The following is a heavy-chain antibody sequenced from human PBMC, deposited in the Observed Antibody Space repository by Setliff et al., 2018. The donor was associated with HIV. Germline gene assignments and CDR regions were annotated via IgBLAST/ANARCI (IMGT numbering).Heavy chain of an antibody. J-gene: IGHJ4*02. CDR2: MSYSGST. D-gene: IGHD3-10*01. CDR3: AKDDMPYYGSGSYIGDY. CDR1: GASFSSGGYY. Sequence: SETLSLTCNVSGASFSSGGYYWSWIRQHPGKGLEWIGYMSYSGSTFYKSSLKSRVTMSMDTSKNQFSLMLSPVTAADTAVYYCAKDDMPYYGSGSYIGDYWGQGTLVTVPQ. V-gene: IGHV4-31*03.